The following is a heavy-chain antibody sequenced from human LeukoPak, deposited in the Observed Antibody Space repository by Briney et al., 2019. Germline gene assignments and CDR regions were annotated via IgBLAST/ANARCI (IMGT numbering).Heavy chain of an antibody. J-gene: IGHJ5*02. Sequence: PSETLSLTCTVSGGSISSYYWSWIRQPPGKGLEWIGYIYYSGSTNYNPSLKSRVTISLDTSKNQFSLQLSSVTAADTAVYYCARGGPPVTIFGVVISWFDPWGQGTLVTVSS. D-gene: IGHD3-3*01. CDR1: GGSISSYY. CDR2: IYYSGST. CDR3: ARGGPPVTIFGVVISWFDP. V-gene: IGHV4-59*01.